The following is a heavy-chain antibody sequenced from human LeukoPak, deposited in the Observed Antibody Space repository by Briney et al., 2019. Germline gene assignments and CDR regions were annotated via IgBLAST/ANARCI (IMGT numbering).Heavy chain of an antibody. D-gene: IGHD6-13*01. CDR1: GFTFSNYW. CDR3: ARGGSSSWSATTFDY. CDR2: IKRDGSEK. V-gene: IGHV3-7*01. J-gene: IGHJ4*02. Sequence: GGSLRLSCAASGFTFSNYWMSWVRQAPGKGLEWVASIKRDGSEKYYVDSVKGRFTISKDNAKNSLYLQMNSLRAEDTAMYYCARGGSSSWSATTFDYWGQGTLVTVSS.